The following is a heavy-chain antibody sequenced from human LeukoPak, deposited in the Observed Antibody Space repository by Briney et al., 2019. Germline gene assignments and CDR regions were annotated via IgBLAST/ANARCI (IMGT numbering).Heavy chain of an antibody. D-gene: IGHD2-2*03. CDR3: ARSRRAGYDY. V-gene: IGHV3-7*01. CDR2: IKQDGSEK. Sequence: GGSLRLSCVASGFTFSDYTMNWVRQAPGKGLEWVANIKQDGSEKYYVDSVKGRFTISRDNAKNSLYLQMNSLRAEDTAVYYCARSRRAGYDYWGQGTLVTVSS. CDR1: GFTFSDYT. J-gene: IGHJ4*02.